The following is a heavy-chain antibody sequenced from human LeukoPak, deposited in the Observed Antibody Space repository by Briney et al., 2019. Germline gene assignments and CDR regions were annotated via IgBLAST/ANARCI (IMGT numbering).Heavy chain of an antibody. CDR1: GGTFSSYA. D-gene: IGHD3-10*01. Sequence: ASVKVSCKASGGTFSSYAISWVRQAPGQGLEWMGGIIPIFGTANYAQKFQGRVTITADESTSTAYMELSSLRSEDTAVYYCAREYFTMVRGVKAYYYGMDVWGKGTTVTVSS. CDR3: AREYFTMVRGVKAYYYGMDV. CDR2: IIPIFGTA. J-gene: IGHJ6*04. V-gene: IGHV1-69*01.